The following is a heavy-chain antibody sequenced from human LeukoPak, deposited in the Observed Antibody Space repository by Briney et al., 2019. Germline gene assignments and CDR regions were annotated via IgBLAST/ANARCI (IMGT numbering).Heavy chain of an antibody. CDR3: ARGYYDTRGSAFDI. J-gene: IGHJ3*02. V-gene: IGHV1-46*01. CDR1: GYTFSSYY. CDR2: INPSDGGT. D-gene: IGHD3-22*01. Sequence: VASVKVSCKASGYTFSSYYMHWVRQAPGQGLEWMGIINPSDGGTRYAQKFQGRVTMTGDTSTSTVYMDLSSLRSEDTAMYCCARGYYDTRGSAFDIWGQGTMVTVSS.